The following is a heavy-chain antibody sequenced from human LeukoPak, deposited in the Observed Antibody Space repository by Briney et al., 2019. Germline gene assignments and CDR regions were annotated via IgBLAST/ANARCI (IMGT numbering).Heavy chain of an antibody. Sequence: LSLNCTVSGGSISGYYWSWIRQAPGKGLEWVSGISWNSGSIGYADSVKGRFTISRDNAKNSLYLQMNSLRAEDMALYYCAKGLGSSSWFSFDYWGQGTLVTVSS. CDR3: AKGLGSSSWFSFDY. D-gene: IGHD6-13*01. J-gene: IGHJ4*02. V-gene: IGHV3-9*03. CDR1: GGSISGYY. CDR2: ISWNSGSI.